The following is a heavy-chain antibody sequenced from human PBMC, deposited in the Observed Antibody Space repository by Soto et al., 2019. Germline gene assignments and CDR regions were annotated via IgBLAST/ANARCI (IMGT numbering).Heavy chain of an antibody. CDR2: INSDGTTT. Sequence: EVQLVESGGGLVQPGGSLRLSCAASGFAFSAYWMHWVRQAPGKGLMWVSRINSDGTTTNYADSVKGRFTISRDNAKNTLYLQMTSLRPEDTAVYYCHASGSPDYWGQGTLFTVSS. V-gene: IGHV3-74*01. D-gene: IGHD3-10*01. CDR1: GFAFSAYW. CDR3: HASGSPDY. J-gene: IGHJ4*02.